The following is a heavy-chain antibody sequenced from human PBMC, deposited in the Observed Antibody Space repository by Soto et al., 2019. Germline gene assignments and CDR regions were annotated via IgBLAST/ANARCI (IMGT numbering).Heavy chain of an antibody. Sequence: QTLPQTCAMSGGSECSYSAARNRKRQTPSGGLEWLGRTYYRSRFFSDYAESVKSRIIINPDTSKNQFSLQLKSVTPEDTAVYYCVRDRYSSSGWFDPWGQGTPVTVSS. V-gene: IGHV6-1*01. CDR2: TYYRSRFFS. CDR3: VRDRYSSSGWFDP. CDR1: GGSECSYSAA. D-gene: IGHD3-10*01. J-gene: IGHJ5*02.